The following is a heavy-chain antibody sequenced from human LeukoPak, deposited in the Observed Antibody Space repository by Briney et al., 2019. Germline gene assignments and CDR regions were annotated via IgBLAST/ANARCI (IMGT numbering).Heavy chain of an antibody. CDR1: GFTFDDYA. CDR2: ISGSGGST. CDR3: EKTDTTFFRRAFDI. Sequence: EGSLRLSCAASGFTFDDYAMHWVRQAPGKGLEWVSAISGSGGSTYYADSVKGRFTISRDNSKNTLYLQMNSLRAEDTAVYYCEKTDTTFFRRAFDIWGQGTIVTVSS. V-gene: IGHV3-23*01. J-gene: IGHJ3*02. D-gene: IGHD3-16*01.